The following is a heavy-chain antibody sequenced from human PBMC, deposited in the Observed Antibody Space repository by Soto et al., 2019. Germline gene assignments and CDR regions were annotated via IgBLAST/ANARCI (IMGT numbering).Heavy chain of an antibody. V-gene: IGHV4-59*01. J-gene: IGHJ4*02. CDR2: VYYSGTT. CDR1: GGSMNSYY. D-gene: IGHD6-13*01. CDR3: ARACRSWRYCFAS. Sequence: QVLLQESGPGLVQPSETLSLTCTVSGGSMNSYYWSWIRQSPGKGLEWIGDVYYSGTTYYNPSLQSRVPISIDTSQNQFSLKLRSVTAADSAISYCARACRSWRYCFASWGRGTLFTVSS.